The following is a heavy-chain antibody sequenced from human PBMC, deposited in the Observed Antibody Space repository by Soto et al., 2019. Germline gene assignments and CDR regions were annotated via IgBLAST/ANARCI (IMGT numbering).Heavy chain of an antibody. D-gene: IGHD6-13*01. Sequence: QVQLVESGGGVVQPGRSLRLSCAASGFTFSSYGMHWVRQAPGKGLEWVAVIWYDGSNKYYADSVKGRFTISRDNSKNTLYLQMNSLRAEDTAVYYCARRVQQLVLGNWFAPWGQGTLVTVSS. V-gene: IGHV3-33*01. CDR1: GFTFSSYG. CDR2: IWYDGSNK. J-gene: IGHJ5*02. CDR3: ARRVQQLVLGNWFAP.